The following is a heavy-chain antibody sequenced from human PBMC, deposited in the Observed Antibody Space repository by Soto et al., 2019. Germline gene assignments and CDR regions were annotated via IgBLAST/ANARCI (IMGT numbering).Heavy chain of an antibody. CDR1: GFSLSTSGVG. J-gene: IGHJ5*02. CDR2: IYWDDDK. D-gene: IGHD2-15*01. Sequence: QITLKESGPTLVKPTQTLTLTCTFSGFSLSTSGVGVGWIRQPPGKALEWLALIYWDDDKRYSPSLKSRLTVSEEAARKEGGGRGGGGDPVDTATYYCAHSGKIMRGPNWFDPWGQGTLVTVSS. CDR3: AHSGKIMRGPNWFDP. V-gene: IGHV2-5*02.